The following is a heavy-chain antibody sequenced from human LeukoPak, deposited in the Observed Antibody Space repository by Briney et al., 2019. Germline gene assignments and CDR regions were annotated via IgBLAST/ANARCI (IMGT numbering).Heavy chain of an antibody. D-gene: IGHD3-22*01. Sequence: ASVKVSCKASGYTFTSSYIHWVRQAPGQGLEWMGIINPSGGSTSYAQKFQGRVTMTRDTSTSTVYMELSSLRSEDTAVYYCARAPGSSGYLYYYYYYMDVWGKGTTVTISS. CDR2: INPSGGST. CDR1: GYTFTSSY. V-gene: IGHV1-46*01. J-gene: IGHJ6*03. CDR3: ARAPGSSGYLYYYYYYMDV.